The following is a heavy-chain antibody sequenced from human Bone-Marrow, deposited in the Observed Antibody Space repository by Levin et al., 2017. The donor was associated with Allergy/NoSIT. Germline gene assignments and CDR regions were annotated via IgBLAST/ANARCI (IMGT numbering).Heavy chain of an antibody. CDR3: ARAPTTFYYYDSSGFDY. D-gene: IGHD3-22*01. V-gene: IGHV3-9*01. CDR2: ISWNSGSS. CDR1: GFRFDEYA. J-gene: IGHJ4*02. Sequence: GGSLRLSCAASGFRFDEYAMHWVRQVPGKGLEWVAGISWNSGSSGEGDSVRGRFTISRDNAKKSLFLHMDSLGPEDTAVYFCARAPTTFYYYDSSGFDYWGQGTLVTVSS.